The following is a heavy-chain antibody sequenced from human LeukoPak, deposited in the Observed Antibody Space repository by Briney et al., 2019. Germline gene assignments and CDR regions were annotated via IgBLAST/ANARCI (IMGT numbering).Heavy chain of an antibody. V-gene: IGHV3-74*01. D-gene: IGHD6-13*01. CDR2: INSDGSST. Sequence: GGSLRLSCAASRFTFSSYWMHWVRQAPGKGLVWVSRINSDGSSTTYADSVKGRFTISRDNAKNTLYLQMNSLRAEDTAVYYCARGGAVAGIMDVWGNGTTVTVSS. CDR1: RFTFSSYW. J-gene: IGHJ6*04. CDR3: ARGGAVAGIMDV.